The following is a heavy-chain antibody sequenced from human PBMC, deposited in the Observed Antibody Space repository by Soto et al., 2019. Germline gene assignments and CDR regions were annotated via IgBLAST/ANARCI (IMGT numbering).Heavy chain of an antibody. J-gene: IGHJ6*02. Sequence: ASVKVSCKASGYTFTSHGISWVRQAPGQGLEWMGWISAYNGNTNYAQKLQGRVTMTTDTSTSTAYMELRSLRSDDTAVYYCARVLNDFWSGENYYYYYGMDVWGQGTTVTVSS. V-gene: IGHV1-18*01. CDR1: GYTFTSHG. CDR3: ARVLNDFWSGENYYYYYGMDV. CDR2: ISAYNGNT. D-gene: IGHD3-3*01.